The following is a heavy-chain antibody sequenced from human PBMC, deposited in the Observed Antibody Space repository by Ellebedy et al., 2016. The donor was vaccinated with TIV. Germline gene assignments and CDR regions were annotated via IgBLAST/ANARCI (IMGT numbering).Heavy chain of an antibody. D-gene: IGHD4-17*01. CDR1: GFTFSSYA. CDR3: AREADGDPFDY. J-gene: IGHJ4*02. V-gene: IGHV3-64*04. Sequence: GGSLRLXCSASGFTFSSYAMHWVRQAPGKGLEYVSAISSNGGSTYYADSVKGRFTISRDNSKNTLYLQMNSLRAEDTAVYYCAREADGDPFDYWGQGTLVTVSS. CDR2: ISSNGGST.